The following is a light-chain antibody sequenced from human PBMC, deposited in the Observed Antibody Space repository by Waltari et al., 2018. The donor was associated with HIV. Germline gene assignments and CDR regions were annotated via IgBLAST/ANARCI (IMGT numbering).Light chain of an antibody. J-gene: IGLJ2*01. Sequence: QSVLTQPPSASGTPGQRVTISCSGSRSNIGSDAVHWYQQFPGTAPKVLIYSNGQRPSGVPDRFSGSKSGTSASLAINGLQSEDEADYYCVVWDARLNGLVFGGGTKLTVL. CDR3: VVWDARLNGLV. V-gene: IGLV1-44*01. CDR2: SNG. CDR1: RSNIGSDA.